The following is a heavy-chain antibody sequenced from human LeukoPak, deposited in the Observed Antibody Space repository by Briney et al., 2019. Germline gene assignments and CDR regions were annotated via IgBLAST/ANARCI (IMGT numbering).Heavy chain of an antibody. D-gene: IGHD2-2*01. J-gene: IGHJ3*01. CDR2: INGGGDAT. Sequence: PGGSLRLSCTASGFTFNNNAMSWVRHAPGKGLEWVSAINGGGDATEYTDSVKGRFTISRDNSKNTLYLQMNSLRPEDTAVYYCARCTASCYANAFDVWGQGTLLTVSS. V-gene: IGHV3-23*01. CDR3: ARCTASCYANAFDV. CDR1: GFTFNNNA.